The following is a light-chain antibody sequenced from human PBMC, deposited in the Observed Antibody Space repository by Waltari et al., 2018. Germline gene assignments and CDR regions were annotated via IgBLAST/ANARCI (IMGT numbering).Light chain of an antibody. V-gene: IGKV3-20*01. Sequence: DIVLTHSPGTLSLSPRERATLSCRASQYVGSNFLAWYQQKPGQAPRLLIYDSSNRATGIPDRFSGSGSGTDFTLTISGLEPEDFAVYHCHQYGSSPHTFGGGTKVEIE. J-gene: IGKJ4*01. CDR3: HQYGSSPHT. CDR2: DSS. CDR1: QYVGSNF.